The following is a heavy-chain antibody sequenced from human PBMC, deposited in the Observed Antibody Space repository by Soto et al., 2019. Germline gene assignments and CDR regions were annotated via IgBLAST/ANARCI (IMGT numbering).Heavy chain of an antibody. V-gene: IGHV1-8*01. Sequence: GASVKVSCKASGYTFTSYDINWVRQATGQGLEWMGWMNPNSGNTGYAQKFQGRVTMTRNTSISTAYMELSSLRSEDTAVYYCARGAIAYDFWSGYSRKNYSYYYMDVWGKGTTVTVSS. CDR2: MNPNSGNT. D-gene: IGHD3-3*01. CDR1: GYTFTSYD. J-gene: IGHJ6*03. CDR3: ARGAIAYDFWSGYSRKNYSYYYMDV.